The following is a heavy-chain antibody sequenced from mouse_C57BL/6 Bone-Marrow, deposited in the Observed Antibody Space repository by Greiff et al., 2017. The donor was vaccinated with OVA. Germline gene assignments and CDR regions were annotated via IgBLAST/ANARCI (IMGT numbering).Heavy chain of an antibody. D-gene: IGHD1-1*01. CDR2: INPNNGGT. V-gene: IGHV1-22*01. Sequence: EVQLVESGPELVKPGASVKMSCKASGYTFTDYNMHWVKQSHGKSLEWIGYINPNNGGTSYNQKFKGKATLTVNKSSSTAYMELRSLTSEDSAVYYCARPFYGDAMDYWGQGTSVTVSS. J-gene: IGHJ4*01. CDR3: ARPFYGDAMDY. CDR1: GYTFTDYN.